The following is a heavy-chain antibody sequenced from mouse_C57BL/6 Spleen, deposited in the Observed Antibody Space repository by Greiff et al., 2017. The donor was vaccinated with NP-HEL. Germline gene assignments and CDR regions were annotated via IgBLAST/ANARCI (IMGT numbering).Heavy chain of an antibody. CDR1: GFNIKDDY. Sequence: EVQLQQSGAELVRPGASVKLSCTASGFNIKDDYMHWVKQRPEQGLEWIGWIDPENGDTEYASKFQGKATITADTSSNTAYLQLSSLTSEDTAVYYCTTEGSRGYWGQGTTLTVSS. V-gene: IGHV14-4*01. J-gene: IGHJ2*01. CDR3: TTEGSRGY. D-gene: IGHD3-3*01. CDR2: IDPENGDT.